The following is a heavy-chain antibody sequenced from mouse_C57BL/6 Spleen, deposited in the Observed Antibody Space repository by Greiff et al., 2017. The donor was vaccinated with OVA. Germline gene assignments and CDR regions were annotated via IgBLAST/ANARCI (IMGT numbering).Heavy chain of an antibody. D-gene: IGHD1-1*01. CDR3: ARYYGSSYVGYFDV. CDR1: GYTFTSYW. J-gene: IGHJ1*03. Sequence: QVQLQQSGAELVKPGASVKMSCKASGYTFTSYWITWVKQRPGQGLEWIGDIYPGSGSTNYNEKFKSKATLTVDTSSSTAYMQLSSLTSEDSAVYYCARYYGSSYVGYFDVWGTGTTVTVSS. V-gene: IGHV1-55*01. CDR2: IYPGSGST.